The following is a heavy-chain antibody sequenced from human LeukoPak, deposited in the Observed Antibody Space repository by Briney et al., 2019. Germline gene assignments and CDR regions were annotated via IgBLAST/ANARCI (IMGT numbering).Heavy chain of an antibody. Sequence: SVKVSCKASGYTFTSYGISWVRQAPGQGLEWMGWISAYNGNTNYAQKLQGRVTMTTDTSTSTAYMELRRLRCDDTAVYYCARAGSSDVNWFDPWGQGTLVTVSS. D-gene: IGHD2-2*01. CDR1: GYTFTSYG. J-gene: IGHJ5*02. CDR3: ARAGSSDVNWFDP. CDR2: ISAYNGNT. V-gene: IGHV1-18*01.